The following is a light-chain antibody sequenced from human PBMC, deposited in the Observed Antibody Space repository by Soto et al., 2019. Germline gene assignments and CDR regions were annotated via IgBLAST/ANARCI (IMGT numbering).Light chain of an antibody. CDR3: QQDDSSPT. CDR2: GSS. CDR1: QSVSRSY. J-gene: IGKJ5*01. Sequence: EIVLTQSPGTLSLSPGERATLSYRASQSVSRSYLAWYQQKPGQAPRLLIYGSSSRATGIPDRFSGSGSGTDFTLTVSRLEPEDFAVYYCQQDDSSPTFGQGTRLEIK. V-gene: IGKV3-20*01.